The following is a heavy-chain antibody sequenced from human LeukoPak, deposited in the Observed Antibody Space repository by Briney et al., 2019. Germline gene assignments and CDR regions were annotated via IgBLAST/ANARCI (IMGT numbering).Heavy chain of an antibody. D-gene: IGHD1-26*01. CDR3: ARHGVPVEARRPFDY. Sequence: SETLSLTCTVSGGSISSYYWSWIRQPPGKGLEWIGYTYTSGSTNYNPSLKSRVTISVDTSKNQFSLKLSSVTAADTAVYYCARHGVPVEARRPFDYWGQGTLVTVSS. V-gene: IGHV4-4*09. CDR1: GGSISSYY. J-gene: IGHJ4*02. CDR2: TYTSGST.